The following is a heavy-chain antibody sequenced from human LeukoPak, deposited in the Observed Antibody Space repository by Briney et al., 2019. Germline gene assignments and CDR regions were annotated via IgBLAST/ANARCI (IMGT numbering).Heavy chain of an antibody. CDR2: ISGSGSST. V-gene: IGHV3-23*01. CDR3: AKPSLPGVRGVTLDY. CDR1: GFIFSSHD. Sequence: GGSLRLSCAASGFIFSSHDMSWVRQAPGKGLEWVSGISGSGSSTYYADSVKGRFTISRDNSKNTLYLQMNSLRAEDTAVYYCAKPSLPGVRGVTLDYWGQGTLVTVSS. J-gene: IGHJ4*02. D-gene: IGHD3-10*01.